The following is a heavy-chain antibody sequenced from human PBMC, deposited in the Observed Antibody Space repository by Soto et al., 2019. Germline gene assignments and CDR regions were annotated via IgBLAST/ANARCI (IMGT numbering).Heavy chain of an antibody. V-gene: IGHV3-9*01. D-gene: IGHD3-3*01. J-gene: IGHJ6*02. CDR3: ARGLWSGYDYYYYGMDV. CDR2: ITWNSASI. CDR1: GFKFDDFA. Sequence: SLRLSCVASGFKFDDFAMHWVRQAPGKGLEWVSGITWNSASIAYADSVKGRFTISRDNAKNSLYLQMNSLRAEDTAVYYCARGLWSGYDYYYYGMDVWGQGTTVTVSS.